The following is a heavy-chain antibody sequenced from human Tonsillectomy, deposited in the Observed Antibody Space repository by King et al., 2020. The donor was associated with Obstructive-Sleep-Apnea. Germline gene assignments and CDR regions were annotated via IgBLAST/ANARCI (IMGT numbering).Heavy chain of an antibody. CDR1: GFTFDDYA. V-gene: IGHV3-9*01. CDR3: ARDTHGLDV. Sequence: VQLVESGGGLVQPGRSLRLSCAASGFTFDDYAMHWVRQAPGKGLEWVSGISWNSYSIDNADSVKGRFTISRDNAKNSLYLQMNSLRAEDTAAYYCARDTHGLDVWGQGTTVTVSS. J-gene: IGHJ6*02. CDR2: ISWNSYSI.